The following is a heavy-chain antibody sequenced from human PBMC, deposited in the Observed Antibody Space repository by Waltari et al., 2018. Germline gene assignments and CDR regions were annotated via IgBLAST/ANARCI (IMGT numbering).Heavy chain of an antibody. CDR1: GGSLTGADYY. V-gene: IGHV4-31*03. D-gene: IGHD2-2*02. CDR3: GRVNSDCTSRPCYKGWIDP. Sequence: QVQLQQSGPTLVQPSQTLSLTCTVSGGSLTGADYYWGWLRQLPGKGLGRIGYIYYSGTTYYTPALLSRVTLVIDTSWNRFSLMLNSVTAADTAMYFCGRVNSDCTSRPCYKGWIDPWGQGTLVTVSS. CDR2: IYYSGTT. J-gene: IGHJ5*02.